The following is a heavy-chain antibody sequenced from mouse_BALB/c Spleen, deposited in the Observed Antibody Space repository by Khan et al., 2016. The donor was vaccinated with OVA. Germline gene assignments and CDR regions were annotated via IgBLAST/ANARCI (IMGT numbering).Heavy chain of an antibody. J-gene: IGHJ2*01. V-gene: IGHV1-84*02. Sequence: LQQSGPELVKPGASVKISCKASGFTFADYYLDWVKQKPGQGLEWIGWIYPGSGNTKYNEKFMGKATLTVDTSSSTAYMQLSSQASEDTAVYFCARGGYYDNSLFDYWGQGTTLTVSS. CDR2: IYPGSGNT. CDR3: ARGGYYDNSLFDY. D-gene: IGHD1-1*01. CDR1: GFTFADYY.